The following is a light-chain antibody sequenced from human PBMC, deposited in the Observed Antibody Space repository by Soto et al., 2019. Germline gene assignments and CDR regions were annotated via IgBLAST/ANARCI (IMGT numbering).Light chain of an antibody. CDR3: QQSFTSPHT. J-gene: IGKJ2*01. CDR1: QTISTY. Sequence: DIQMTQSPSSLSASVGGRVTITCRASQTISTYLNWYQQTPRRAPALLISAASTLQSGVPSRFSGSGSGTEFTLTISSLQPQDFATYYCQQSFTSPHTFGQGTKLEIK. V-gene: IGKV1-39*01. CDR2: AAS.